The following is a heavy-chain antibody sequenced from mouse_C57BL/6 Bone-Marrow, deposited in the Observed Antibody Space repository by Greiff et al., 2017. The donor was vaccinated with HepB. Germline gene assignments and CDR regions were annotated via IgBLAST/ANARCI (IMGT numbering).Heavy chain of an antibody. V-gene: IGHV1-55*01. CDR1: GYTFTSYW. J-gene: IGHJ2*01. D-gene: IGHD2-4*01. Sequence: QVQLQQPGAELVKPGASVKMSCKASGYTFTSYWITWVKQRPGQGLEWIGDIYPGSGSTNYNEKFKSKATLTVDTSSSTAYMQLSSLTSEDSAVYYCARKGDDYDGFDYWGQGTTLTVSS. CDR2: IYPGSGST. CDR3: ARKGDDYDGFDY.